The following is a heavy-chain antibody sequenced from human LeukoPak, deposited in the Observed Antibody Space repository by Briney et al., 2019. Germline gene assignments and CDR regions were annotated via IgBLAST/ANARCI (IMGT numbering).Heavy chain of an antibody. CDR1: GGTFSSYA. CDR3: ARADSGYDSNWFDP. CDR2: IIPIFGIA. V-gene: IGHV1-69*04. D-gene: IGHD5-12*01. J-gene: IGHJ5*02. Sequence: SVKVSCKASGGTFSSYAISWVRQAPGQGLEWMGRIIPIFGIANYAQKFQGRVTITADKSTSTAYMELSSLRSEDTAVYYCARADSGYDSNWFDPWGQGTLITVSS.